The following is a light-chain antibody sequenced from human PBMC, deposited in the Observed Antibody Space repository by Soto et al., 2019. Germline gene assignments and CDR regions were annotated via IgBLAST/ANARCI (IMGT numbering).Light chain of an antibody. Sequence: QSVLTQPPSVSGAPGQRVTISCTGSSSNIGAGRDVHWYQQLPGKAPKLLIYGDSNRPSGVPDRFSGSKSGSSTSLTITGLQVEDEAEYHFLSYDGDISSPRYVFGPGTKRTVL. J-gene: IGLJ1*01. V-gene: IGLV1-40*01. CDR1: SSNIGAGRD. CDR2: GDS. CDR3: LSYDGDISSPRYV.